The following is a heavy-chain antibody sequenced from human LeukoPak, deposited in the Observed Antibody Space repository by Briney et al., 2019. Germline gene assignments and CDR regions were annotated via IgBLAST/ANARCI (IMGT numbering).Heavy chain of an antibody. D-gene: IGHD3-22*01. CDR3: ARRLYYYDSRGYQYYFDY. Sequence: AGGSLRLSCAASGFTFDDYGMSWVRQAPGKGLEWVSGINWNGGSTGYADSVKGRFTISRDNAKNSLFLQMNSLRAEDTASYYCARRLYYYDSRGYQYYFDYWGQGTLVTVSS. J-gene: IGHJ4*02. CDR2: INWNGGST. CDR1: GFTFDDYG. V-gene: IGHV3-20*04.